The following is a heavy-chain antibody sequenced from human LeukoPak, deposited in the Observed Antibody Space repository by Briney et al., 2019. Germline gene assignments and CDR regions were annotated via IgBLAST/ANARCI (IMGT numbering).Heavy chain of an antibody. CDR3: ARDRYSGSYALYYYGMDV. J-gene: IGHJ6*02. D-gene: IGHD1-26*01. CDR1: GGTFSSYA. CDR2: IIPIFGTA. V-gene: IGHV1-69*13. Sequence: GASVKVSCKASGGTFSSYAISWVRQAPGQGLEWMGGIIPIFGTANYAQKFQGRVTITADESTSTAYMELSSLRSEDTAVYYCARDRYSGSYALYYYGMDVWGQGTTVTVSS.